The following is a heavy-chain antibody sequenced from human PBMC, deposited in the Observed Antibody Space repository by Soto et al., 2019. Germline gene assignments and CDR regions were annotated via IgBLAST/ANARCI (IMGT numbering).Heavy chain of an antibody. V-gene: IGHV3-30-3*01. CDR2: ISYDGSNK. CDR3: ARARVLSGYDSLYYYYYGMDV. Sequence: GGSLRLSCAASGFTFSSYAMHWVRQAPGKGLEWVAVISYDGSNKYYADSVKGRFTISRDNSKNTLYLQMNSLRAEDTAVYYCARARVLSGYDSLYYYYYGMDVWGQGTTVTVSS. J-gene: IGHJ6*02. CDR1: GFTFSSYA. D-gene: IGHD5-12*01.